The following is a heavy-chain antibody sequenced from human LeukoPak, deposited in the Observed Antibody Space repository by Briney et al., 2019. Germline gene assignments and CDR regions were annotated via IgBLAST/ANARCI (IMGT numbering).Heavy chain of an antibody. V-gene: IGHV4-30-2*01. D-gene: IGHD2-15*01. CDR1: GGSISSGGYY. Sequence: SETLSLTCTVSGGSISSGGYYWSWIRQPPGKSLEWIGYIYHSGSTYYNPSLKSRVTLSVDTSKNQFSLKLSSVTAADTVVYYCAREGVVVIAARLPRYYYGMDVWGQGTTVTVSS. J-gene: IGHJ6*02. CDR2: IYHSGST. CDR3: AREGVVVIAARLPRYYYGMDV.